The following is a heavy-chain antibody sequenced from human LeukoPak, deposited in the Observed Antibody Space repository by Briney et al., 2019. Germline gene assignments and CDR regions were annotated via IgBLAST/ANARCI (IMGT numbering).Heavy chain of an antibody. CDR3: TELGTTMIGGV. Sequence: GGSLRLSCAASGFTFSSYEMNWVRQAPGKGLEWVSYISSSGSTIYYADSVKGRFTISRDNAKNSLYLQMNSVRAGDTAVYYCTELGTTMIGGVWGKGTTVTISS. J-gene: IGHJ6*04. CDR2: ISSSGSTI. D-gene: IGHD3-10*02. CDR1: GFTFSSYE. V-gene: IGHV3-48*03.